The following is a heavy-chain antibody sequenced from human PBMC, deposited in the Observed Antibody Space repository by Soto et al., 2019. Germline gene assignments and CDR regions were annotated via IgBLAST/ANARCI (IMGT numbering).Heavy chain of an antibody. D-gene: IGHD3-22*01. V-gene: IGHV3-48*02. J-gene: IGHJ4*02. CDR3: ARGDSSAWDFDH. CDR1: GFTFSSYS. CDR2: IKSDSSSR. Sequence: EVQLVESGGGLVQPGGSLRLSCVVSGFTFSSYSLNWVRQAPGKGLEWVSYIKSDSSSRYYADSVKGRFTISRDNAINSLYLQMNSLRDEDTTVYYCARGDSSAWDFDHWGQGTLVTVSS.